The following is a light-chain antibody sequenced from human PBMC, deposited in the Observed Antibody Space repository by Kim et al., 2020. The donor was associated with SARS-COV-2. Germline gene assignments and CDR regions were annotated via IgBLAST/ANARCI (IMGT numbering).Light chain of an antibody. CDR1: QSTGGNS. CDR2: GAS. V-gene: IGKV3-20*01. Sequence: EILLTQSPGTLSLSRWERATLFCRASQSTGGNSLAWYQQRPGQAPRLLIYGASSRATGIPDRFSGSGSGTDFTLTISRLEPEDFAVYYCQHYGSSPLTFGGGNKLEI. J-gene: IGKJ4*01. CDR3: QHYGSSPLT.